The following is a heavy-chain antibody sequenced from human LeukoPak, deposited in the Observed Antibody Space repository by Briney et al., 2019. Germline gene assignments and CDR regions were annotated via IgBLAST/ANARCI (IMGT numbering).Heavy chain of an antibody. Sequence: GRSLRLSCAASGFTFSGYGMHWVRQAPGKGLEWEAFISYDGSYNYYADSVKDRFTISRDNPKNTLYLQMNSLRAEDTAVYYCAKVIRSGTYLFDYWGQGTLVTVSS. D-gene: IGHD3-10*01. V-gene: IGHV3-30*18. J-gene: IGHJ4*02. CDR2: ISYDGSYN. CDR3: AKVIRSGTYLFDY. CDR1: GFTFSGYG.